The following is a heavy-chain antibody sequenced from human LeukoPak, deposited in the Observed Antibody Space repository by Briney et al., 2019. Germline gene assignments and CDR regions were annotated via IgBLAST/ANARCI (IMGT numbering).Heavy chain of an antibody. CDR3: AKRRGGWEPTDAFDI. Sequence: QPGGSLRLSCAAAGFTFSSYAMSWVRQAPGKGLEWVSAISGSGGSTYYADSVKGRFAISRDNSKNTLYLRMNSLRAEDTAVYYCAKRRGGWEPTDAFDIWGQGTMVTVSS. J-gene: IGHJ3*02. CDR1: GFTFSSYA. V-gene: IGHV3-23*01. CDR2: ISGSGGST. D-gene: IGHD1-26*01.